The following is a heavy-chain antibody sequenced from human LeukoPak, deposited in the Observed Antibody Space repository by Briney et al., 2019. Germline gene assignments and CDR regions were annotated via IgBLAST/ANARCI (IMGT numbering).Heavy chain of an antibody. CDR3: ARIKGTGTWYFDY. D-gene: IGHD3/OR15-3a*01. J-gene: IGHJ4*02. V-gene: IGHV4-39*01. CDR1: GGCISSSTYY. CDR2: IYYSGST. Sequence: SETLSLTCTVSGGCISSSTYYWGWVRQPPGKGLEWIGSIYYSGSTYYNPSLKSRVTISVDTSKNQFSLKLSSVTAADTAVYYCARIKGTGTWYFDYWGQGTLVTVSS.